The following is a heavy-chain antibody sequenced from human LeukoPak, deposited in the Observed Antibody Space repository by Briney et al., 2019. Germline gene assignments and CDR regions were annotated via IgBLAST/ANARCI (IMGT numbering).Heavy chain of an antibody. CDR1: GYTFTRYY. J-gene: IGHJ4*02. Sequence: ASVKVSCKASGYTFTRYYVHRVRQAPGQGLEWLGLINPNTGTTTYAQKFQGRVTMTRDTSTSTVYMDLSSLRSEDTAVYFCAREPGDSTCYFDFWGQGTLVTVSS. CDR3: AREPGDSTCYFDF. V-gene: IGHV1-46*01. CDR2: INPNTGTT. D-gene: IGHD3-10*01.